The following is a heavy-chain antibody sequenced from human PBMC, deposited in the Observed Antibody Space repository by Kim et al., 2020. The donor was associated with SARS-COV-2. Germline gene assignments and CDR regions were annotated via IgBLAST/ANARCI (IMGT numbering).Heavy chain of an antibody. CDR2: IYYSGST. CDR3: ARLTILPVVRGVIGRDFDY. CDR1: GGSISSSSYY. Sequence: SETLSLTCTVSGGSISSSSYYWGWIRQPPGKGLEWIGSIYYSGSTYYNPSLKSRVTISVDTSKNQFSLKLSSVTAADTAVYYCARLTILPVVRGVIGRDFDYWGQGTLVTVSS. V-gene: IGHV4-39*01. D-gene: IGHD3-10*01. J-gene: IGHJ4*02.